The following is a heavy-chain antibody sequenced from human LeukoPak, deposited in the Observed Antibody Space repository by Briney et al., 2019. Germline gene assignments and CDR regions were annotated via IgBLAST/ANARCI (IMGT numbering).Heavy chain of an antibody. Sequence: SETLSLTCTVSGGSISSYYWSWIRQPPGKGLEWIGYIYYSGSTNYDPSLKSRVTISVDTSKNQFSLKLSSVTAADTAVYYCARQGRDGFYWGQGTLVTVSS. V-gene: IGHV4-59*08. CDR1: GGSISSYY. CDR2: IYYSGST. J-gene: IGHJ4*02. D-gene: IGHD2-15*01. CDR3: ARQGRDGFY.